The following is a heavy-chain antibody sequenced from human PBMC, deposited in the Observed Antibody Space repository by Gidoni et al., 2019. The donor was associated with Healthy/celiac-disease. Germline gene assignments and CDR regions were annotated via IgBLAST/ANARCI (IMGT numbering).Heavy chain of an antibody. CDR3: AREVRDCSSTSCYLPNAFDI. V-gene: IGHV3-21*01. Sequence: EVQLVESGGGLVTPGGSLRLSCAASGFTFSSYSMNWVRQVPGKGLEWFSSISSSSSYIYYADSVKGRFTISRDNAKNSLYLQMNSLRAEDTAVYYCAREVRDCSSTSCYLPNAFDIWGQGTMVTVSS. CDR2: ISSSSSYI. CDR1: GFTFSSYS. D-gene: IGHD2-2*01. J-gene: IGHJ3*02.